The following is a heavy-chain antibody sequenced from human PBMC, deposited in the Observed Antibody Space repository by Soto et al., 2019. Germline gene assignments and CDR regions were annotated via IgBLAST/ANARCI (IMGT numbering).Heavy chain of an antibody. J-gene: IGHJ6*03. V-gene: IGHV1-18*01. CDR1: GYTFTSYG. CDR3: AIDSPMVRPDYYYYYMDV. D-gene: IGHD3-10*01. CDR2: ISAYNGNT. Sequence: QVQLVQSGAEVKKPGASVKVSCKASGYTFTSYGISWVRQAPGQGLEWMGWISAYNGNTNYAQKLQGRVTMTTDTSTSTAYMELRSLRSDDTAVYYCAIDSPMVRPDYYYYYMDVWGKGTTVTVSS.